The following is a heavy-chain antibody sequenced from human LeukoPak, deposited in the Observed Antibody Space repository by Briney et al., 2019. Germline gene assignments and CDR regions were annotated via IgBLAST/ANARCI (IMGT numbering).Heavy chain of an antibody. Sequence: ASVKVSCKTSGYTLTGYYMHWVRPAPGQGLEWMGCINSNTGGTNYAQKFQGRVTMTRYTSINTVYMKLRGLTSDDPAVFYCARNYDVPGWLDPCGQGTLVTVSS. CDR3: ARNYDVPGWLDP. V-gene: IGHV1-2*02. D-gene: IGHD3-10*02. CDR2: INSNTGGT. J-gene: IGHJ5*02. CDR1: GYTLTGYY.